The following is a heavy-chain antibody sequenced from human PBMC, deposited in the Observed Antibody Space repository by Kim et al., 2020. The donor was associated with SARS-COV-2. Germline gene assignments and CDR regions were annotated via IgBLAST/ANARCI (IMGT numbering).Heavy chain of an antibody. J-gene: IGHJ4*02. V-gene: IGHV1-3*01. CDR3: ARGTPRENYGDYYFDY. Sequence: KVPGRVTITRDTSASTAYMELSSLRSEDTAVYYCARGTPRENYGDYYFDYWGQGTLVTVSS. D-gene: IGHD4-17*01.